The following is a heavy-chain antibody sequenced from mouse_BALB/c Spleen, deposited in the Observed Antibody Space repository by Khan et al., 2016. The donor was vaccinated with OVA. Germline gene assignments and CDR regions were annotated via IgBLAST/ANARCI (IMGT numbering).Heavy chain of an antibody. CDR3: ERVYGGDFDY. CDR1: GYSITTDYA. Sequence: VQLLESGPGLVKPSQSLSLTCTVTGYSITTDYAWNWIRQFPGNKLEWMGYISYSGNTKYNPSLKSRISITRDTSKNQFFLQLKSVTTEDTARYYCERVYGGDFDYWGQGTTLTVSS. J-gene: IGHJ2*01. CDR2: ISYSGNT. D-gene: IGHD1-1*01. V-gene: IGHV3-2*02.